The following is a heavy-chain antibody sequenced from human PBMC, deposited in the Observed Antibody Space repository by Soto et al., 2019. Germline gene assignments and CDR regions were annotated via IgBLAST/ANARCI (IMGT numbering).Heavy chain of an antibody. V-gene: IGHV1-18*04. CDR1: GYTFTSYG. Sequence: ASVKVSCKASGYTFTSYGISWVRQAPGQGLEWMGWISAYSGNTNYAQKLQGRVTMTTDTSTSTAYMELRSLRSDDTAVYYCARALYGGNWLEVDPWGQGTLVTVSS. J-gene: IGHJ5*02. D-gene: IGHD2-15*01. CDR2: ISAYSGNT. CDR3: ARALYGGNWLEVDP.